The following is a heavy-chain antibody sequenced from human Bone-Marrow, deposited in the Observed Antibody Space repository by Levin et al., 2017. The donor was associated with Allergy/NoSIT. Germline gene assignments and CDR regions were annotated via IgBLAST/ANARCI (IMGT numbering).Heavy chain of an antibody. CDR2: ISYSGTT. Sequence: SETLSLTCTVSGVSFSNFYWTWIRQPPGKGLEWIAYISYSGTTNYNSSLKSRVTISVDTSNNQFSLKLSSVTAADTAVYYCASYKSSSGWHLDYWGQGTLVTVSS. V-gene: IGHV4-59*01. CDR3: ASYKSSSGWHLDY. J-gene: IGHJ4*02. CDR1: GVSFSNFY. D-gene: IGHD6-19*01.